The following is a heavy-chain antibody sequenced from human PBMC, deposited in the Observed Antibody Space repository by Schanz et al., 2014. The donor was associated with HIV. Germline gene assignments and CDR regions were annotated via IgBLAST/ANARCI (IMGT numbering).Heavy chain of an antibody. CDR3: ARARAKIEGRPVGNWFDP. D-gene: IGHD6-6*01. CDR2: MNPNSGHT. CDR1: GYTFSSYD. V-gene: IGHV1-8*01. J-gene: IGHJ5*02. Sequence: QVQLVQSGAEVKNPGASVKVSCKASGYTFSSYDINRVRQATGQGLEWMGWMNPNSGHTGYAQKFQGRVDMTRTTSISTAYMELRGLTSEDTAVYFCARARAKIEGRPVGNWFDPWGQGTLVTVSS.